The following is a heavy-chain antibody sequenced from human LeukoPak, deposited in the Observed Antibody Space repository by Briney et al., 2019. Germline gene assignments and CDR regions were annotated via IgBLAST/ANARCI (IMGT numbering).Heavy chain of an antibody. V-gene: IGHV1-18*01. Sequence: ASVKVSCKASGYTFTNFGISWIRQAPGQGLEWMGWISPYNGNTNYAQKFQGRVTMTTETSTATAYMELWSLRSDDTAVYYCARENWEGVFGAVTVDWGQGTLVTVSS. D-gene: IGHD3-3*01. J-gene: IGHJ4*02. CDR2: ISPYNGNT. CDR3: ARENWEGVFGAVTVD. CDR1: GYTFTNFG.